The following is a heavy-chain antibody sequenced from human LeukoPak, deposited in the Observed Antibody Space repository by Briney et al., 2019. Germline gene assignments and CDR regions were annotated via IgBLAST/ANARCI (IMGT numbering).Heavy chain of an antibody. CDR2: VNSDGSST. D-gene: IGHD1-26*01. CDR3: AREGRRVGSTRPYNWFDP. V-gene: IGHV3-74*01. J-gene: IGHJ5*02. CDR1: GFTFNNYW. Sequence: GGSLRLSCAASGFTFNNYWMHWVRQAPGKGLVWVSRVNSDGSSTSYADSVKGRFTISRDNAKNTLYLQMNSLRAEDTAVYYCAREGRRVGSTRPYNWFDPWGQGTLVTVSS.